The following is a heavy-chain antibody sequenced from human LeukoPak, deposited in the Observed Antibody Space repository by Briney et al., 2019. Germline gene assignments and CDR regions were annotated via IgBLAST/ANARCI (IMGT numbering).Heavy chain of an antibody. J-gene: IGHJ3*02. CDR1: GFSFSTYW. D-gene: IGHD3-10*01. CDR2: ISTDGSNT. CDR3: ARAPSQYYGSGSSDAFDI. V-gene: IGHV3-74*01. Sequence: PGGSLRLSCAASGFSFSTYWMHWARQAPGKGLVWVSRISTDGSNTIYADSVKGRFTISRDNAKSTLYLQMNSLRAEDTAVYYCARAPSQYYGSGSSDAFDIWGQGTMVTVSS.